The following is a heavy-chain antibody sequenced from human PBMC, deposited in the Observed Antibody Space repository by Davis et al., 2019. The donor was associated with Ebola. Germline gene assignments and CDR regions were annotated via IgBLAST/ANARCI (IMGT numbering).Heavy chain of an antibody. J-gene: IGHJ4*02. V-gene: IGHV4-34*08. CDR1: GFTFSNYR. D-gene: IGHD4-17*01. CDR3: RSTVTPH. Sequence: MPGGSLRLSCAASGFTFSNYRMNWVRQAPGKGLEWIGEVDHSGRTNYNPSFRSRVIVSEDASKNQFSLKLSSVTAADTAVYYCRSTVTPHWGQGTLVTVSS. CDR2: VDHSGRT.